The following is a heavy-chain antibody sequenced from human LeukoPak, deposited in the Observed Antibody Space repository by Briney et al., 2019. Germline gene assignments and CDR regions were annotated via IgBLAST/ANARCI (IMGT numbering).Heavy chain of an antibody. J-gene: IGHJ4*02. Sequence: PSETLSLTCTVSGGSISSYYWSWIRQPPGKGLEWIGYIYYSVSTKYNASLKSRATISVDTSKNQVALKLTSVTAADTAIYYCARLGQYSGYEDFWGQGTLVTVSS. CDR1: GGSISSYY. CDR2: IYYSVST. V-gene: IGHV4-59*01. CDR3: ARLGQYSGYEDF. D-gene: IGHD5-12*01.